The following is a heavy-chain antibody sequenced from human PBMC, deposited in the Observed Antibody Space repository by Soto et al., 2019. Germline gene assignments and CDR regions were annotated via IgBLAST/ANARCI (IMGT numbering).Heavy chain of an antibody. V-gene: IGHV3-23*01. D-gene: IGHD6-19*01. CDR2: ISGSGGST. Sequence: PGGSLRLSCAASGFTFSSYAMSWVRQAPGKGLEWVSAISGSGGSTYYADSVKGRFTVSRDNSNHSLDLQLNSLRGEDTAMYYCARDMYSSDYFVKWFEPWGQGTLVTVSS. J-gene: IGHJ5*02. CDR1: GFTFSSYA. CDR3: ARDMYSSDYFVKWFEP.